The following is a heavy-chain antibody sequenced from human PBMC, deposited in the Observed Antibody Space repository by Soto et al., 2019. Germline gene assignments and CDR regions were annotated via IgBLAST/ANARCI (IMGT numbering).Heavy chain of an antibody. CDR3: ARRNTAGFLRYFDN. D-gene: IGHD6-19*01. Sequence: QVQLVQSGAEVMQPGSSVEVSCKPSGGTLTNFINYPINWVRQSPGQGLEWMGRIVPNIGTVNYAQKFQGRVTMTADKSTGTVYMELISLRSDDSALYYCARRNTAGFLRYFDNWGQGTLVTVSS. CDR1: GGTLTNFINYP. V-gene: IGHV1-69*06. J-gene: IGHJ4*02. CDR2: IVPNIGTV.